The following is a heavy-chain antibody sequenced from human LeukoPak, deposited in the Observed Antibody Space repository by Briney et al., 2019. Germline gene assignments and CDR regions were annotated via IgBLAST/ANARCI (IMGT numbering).Heavy chain of an antibody. V-gene: IGHV1-18*01. J-gene: IGHJ4*02. Sequence: GASVKFSCKASGYTFTSSGISWVRQAPGQGLEWMGWISAYSGDTDYAQKLQGRVTMTTDTSTSTAYMELRSLRSEDTAVYYCARQQGLQNLNFDYWGQGTLVTVSS. CDR3: ARQQGLQNLNFDY. CDR1: GYTFTSSG. D-gene: IGHD4-11*01. CDR2: ISAYSGDT.